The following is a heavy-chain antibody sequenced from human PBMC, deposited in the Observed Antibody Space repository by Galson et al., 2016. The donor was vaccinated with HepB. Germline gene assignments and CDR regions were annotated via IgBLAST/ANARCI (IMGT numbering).Heavy chain of an antibody. CDR3: ATSTGYRSGWGAFDI. Sequence: SVKVSCKASGDTFTGYYTHWVRQAPGQGLEWMAWLSANSGATNYAQKFQGWVTMTRDTSISTAYMELTSLTSDATAIYYCATSTGYRSGWGAFDIWGQGTMVTVPS. CDR2: LSANSGAT. D-gene: IGHD6-25*01. J-gene: IGHJ3*02. V-gene: IGHV1-2*04. CDR1: GDTFTGYY.